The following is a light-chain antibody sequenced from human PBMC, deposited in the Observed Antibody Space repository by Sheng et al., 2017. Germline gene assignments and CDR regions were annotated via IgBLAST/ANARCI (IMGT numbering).Light chain of an antibody. J-gene: IGLJ3*02. CDR3: QSYDTSLSAWV. CDR1: SSNIGPDYV. V-gene: IGLV1-40*01. Sequence: QSVLTQPPSVSGAPGQRVTIPCTGSSSNIGPDYVVSWYQHLPGTAPKLLIYGNNNRPSGVPDRFSGSKSGTSASLAITGFQAEDEADYYCQSYDTSLSAWVFGGGTKLTVL. CDR2: GNN.